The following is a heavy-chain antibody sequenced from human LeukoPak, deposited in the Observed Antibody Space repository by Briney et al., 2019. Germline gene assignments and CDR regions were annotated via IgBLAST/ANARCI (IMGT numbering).Heavy chain of an antibody. Sequence: GGSLRLSCAASGFTVSSNYMSWVRQAPGKGLEWVPVIYSGGSTYYADSVKGRFTISRDNSKNTLYLQMNSLRAEDTAVYYCAVGYSRYYFDYWGQGTLVTVSS. CDR3: AVGYSRYYFDY. CDR1: GFTVSSNY. J-gene: IGHJ4*02. D-gene: IGHD6-13*01. V-gene: IGHV3-66*01. CDR2: IYSGGST.